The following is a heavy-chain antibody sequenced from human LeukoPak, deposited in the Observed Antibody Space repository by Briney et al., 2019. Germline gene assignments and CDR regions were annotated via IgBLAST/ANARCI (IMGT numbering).Heavy chain of an antibody. V-gene: IGHV3-30*02. D-gene: IGHD4-17*01. CDR2: IRHDGSRT. CDR1: GFTFSPFG. CDR3: AKDNGDYLAPDN. J-gene: IGHJ4*02. Sequence: GGSMRLSCATTGFTFSPFGVHWVRQAPDKGLEWVAFIRHDGSRTYCGDSVKGRCTVSRDTSKNTVFLQVASLTADDTAVYYCAKDNGDYLAPDNWGQGTLVTVSS.